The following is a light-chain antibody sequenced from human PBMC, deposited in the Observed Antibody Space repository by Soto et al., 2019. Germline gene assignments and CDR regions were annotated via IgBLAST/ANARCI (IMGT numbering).Light chain of an antibody. Sequence: QSALTQPASVSGSPGQSITISCTGTSSDVGSYNLVSWYQQHPGKAPKLMIYEGSKRPSGVSNRFSGSKPGNTASLTISGLQSEDEADYYCCSYAGSSTYVFVTGTKVTVL. J-gene: IGLJ1*01. CDR1: SSDVGSYNL. V-gene: IGLV2-23*01. CDR2: EGS. CDR3: CSYAGSSTYV.